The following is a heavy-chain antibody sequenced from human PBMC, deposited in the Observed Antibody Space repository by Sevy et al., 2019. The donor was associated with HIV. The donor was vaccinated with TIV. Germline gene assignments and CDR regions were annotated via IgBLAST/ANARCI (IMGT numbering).Heavy chain of an antibody. Sequence: SETLSLTCGVSGDSISTSGYSWIWIRQPPGKGLEWIGYMYYSGSHFYYPSLQSRVTISFDTSKMQLSLKLTSMTAADTAVYYCAGWGGGAFHIWGQGTMVTVSS. V-gene: IGHV4-30-2*01. CDR1: GDSISTSGYS. J-gene: IGHJ3*02. CDR2: MYYSGSH. D-gene: IGHD7-27*01. CDR3: AGWGGGAFHI.